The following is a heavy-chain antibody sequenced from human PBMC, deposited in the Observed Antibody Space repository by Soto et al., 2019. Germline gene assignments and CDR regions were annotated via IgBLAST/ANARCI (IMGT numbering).Heavy chain of an antibody. CDR1: GSSVSRTYW. Sequence: PSETLSLTCAVSGSSVSRTYWWRWLREPPGKGPEWIGEINHRGSANYNPSLKSRVTISVDISKTQFSLRLTSVTAADTAVYYCARYNSGAGSYYIDFWAQGAPVTVSS. V-gene: IGHV4-4*02. CDR2: INHRGSA. CDR3: ARYNSGAGSYYIDF. D-gene: IGHD1-20*01. J-gene: IGHJ4*02.